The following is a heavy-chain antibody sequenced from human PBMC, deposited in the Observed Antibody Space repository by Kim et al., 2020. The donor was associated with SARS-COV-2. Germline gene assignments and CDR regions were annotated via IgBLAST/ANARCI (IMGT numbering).Heavy chain of an antibody. CDR3: ATDFLGYCTGGVCYRSGMDV. CDR1: GYTLTELS. D-gene: IGHD2-8*02. V-gene: IGHV1-24*01. CDR2: FDPEDGET. J-gene: IGHJ6*02. Sequence: ASVKVSCKVSGYTLTELSMHWVRQAPGKGLEWMGGFDPEDGETIYAQKFQGRVTMTEDTSTDTAYMELSSLRSEDTAVYYCATDFLGYCTGGVCYRSGMDVWGQGTTVTVSS.